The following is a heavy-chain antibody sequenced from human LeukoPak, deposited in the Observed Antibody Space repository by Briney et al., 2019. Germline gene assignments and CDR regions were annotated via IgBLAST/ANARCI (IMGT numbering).Heavy chain of an antibody. CDR2: IYPGDSDT. D-gene: IGHD6-19*01. CDR1: GYTFITYW. V-gene: IGHV5-51*01. J-gene: IGHJ4*02. Sequence: GESRKISCKGSGYTFITYWIGWVRQMPGKGLEWMGIIYPGDSDTRYSPSFQGQVTISADKSISTAYLQWSSLKASDTAMYYCARPHSSGWPYYFDYWGQGTLVTVSS. CDR3: ARPHSSGWPYYFDY.